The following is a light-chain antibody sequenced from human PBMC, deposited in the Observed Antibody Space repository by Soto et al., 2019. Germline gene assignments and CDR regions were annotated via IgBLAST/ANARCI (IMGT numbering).Light chain of an antibody. CDR3: QQYGNSLPWT. CDR1: QSVSNNY. CDR2: GAS. V-gene: IGKV3-20*01. J-gene: IGKJ1*01. Sequence: EVVMTQSPATLSVSPGDRATLSCRASQSVSNNYLGWYQQKPGQAPRLLVYGASRRATGIPDRFSGSGSGTDFTLTISGLEAEDFAVYYCQQYGNSLPWTFGQGTKVEIK.